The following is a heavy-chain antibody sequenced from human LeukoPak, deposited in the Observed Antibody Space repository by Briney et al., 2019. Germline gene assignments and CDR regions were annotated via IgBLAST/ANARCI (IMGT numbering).Heavy chain of an antibody. Sequence: GGSLRLSCATSGFTFSSYAMSWVRQAPGKGLEWVSSISGSGGNTYYADSVKGRFTISRDYSKNTLYLQMNSLRTEETAVYYCAKGPAMVRGTFDPWGQGTLVTVSS. V-gene: IGHV3-23*01. CDR1: GFTFSSYA. J-gene: IGHJ5*02. D-gene: IGHD3-10*01. CDR2: ISGSGGNT. CDR3: AKGPAMVRGTFDP.